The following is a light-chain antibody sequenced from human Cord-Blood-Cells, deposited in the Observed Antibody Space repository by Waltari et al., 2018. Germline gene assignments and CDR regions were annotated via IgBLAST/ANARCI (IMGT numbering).Light chain of an antibody. Sequence: QSALTQPASVSGSPGKSITIPCTGTSSDVGSYNLTPWYQHPPGKAPKSMLYEVSKRPSGVSNRFSGSKSGNTASLTISGLQAEDEADYYCCSYAGSWVFGGGTKLTVL. CDR2: EVS. CDR3: CSYAGSWV. V-gene: IGLV2-23*02. J-gene: IGLJ3*02. CDR1: SSDVGSYNL.